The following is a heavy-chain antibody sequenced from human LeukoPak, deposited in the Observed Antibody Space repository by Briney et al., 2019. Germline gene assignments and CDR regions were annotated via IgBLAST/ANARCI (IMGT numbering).Heavy chain of an antibody. Sequence: GGSLRLSCAVSGFSVSASGMSWVRQAPGKGLEWISAISVDGEETFYADSEKGRFFISRDNSKNTLFLQMNSLRAEDTAVYYCAQGYLSGWYPSWGQGSLVSVSS. V-gene: IGHV3-23*01. D-gene: IGHD6-19*01. CDR2: ISVDGEET. CDR1: GFSVSASG. CDR3: AQGYLSGWYPS. J-gene: IGHJ5*02.